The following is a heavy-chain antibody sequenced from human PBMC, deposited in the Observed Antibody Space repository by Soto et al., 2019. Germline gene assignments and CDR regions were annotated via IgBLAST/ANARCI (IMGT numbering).Heavy chain of an antibody. J-gene: IGHJ4*02. CDR2: IYYSGST. D-gene: IGHD2-21*02. V-gene: IGHV4-59*01. CDR3: ARDHLIAYCGGDCYGGYFDY. CDR1: GGSISGYY. Sequence: PSETLSLTCTVSGGSISGYYWSWIRQPPGKGLEWIVYIYYSGSTSYNPSLKSRVTISVDTSKNQFSLKLSSVTAADTAVYYCARDHLIAYCGGDCYGGYFDYGGQGTLVTVSS.